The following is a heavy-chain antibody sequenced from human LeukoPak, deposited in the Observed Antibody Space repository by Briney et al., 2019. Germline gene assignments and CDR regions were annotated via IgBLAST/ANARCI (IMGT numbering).Heavy chain of an antibody. Sequence: GGSLRLSCAASGFTFSSYAMSWVRQAPGKGLEGVSAISGSGGSTYYADSVKGGLTISRENYKKRLYMEMNILRAEDTAVYYCANVRVDYFDAFDIWGQGTMVTVSS. J-gene: IGHJ3*02. CDR1: GFTFSSYA. V-gene: IGHV3-23*01. CDR3: ANVRVDYFDAFDI. CDR2: ISGSGGST. D-gene: IGHD2/OR15-2a*01.